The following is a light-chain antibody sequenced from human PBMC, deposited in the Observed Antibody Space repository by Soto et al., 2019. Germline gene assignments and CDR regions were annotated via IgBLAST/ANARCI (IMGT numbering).Light chain of an antibody. Sequence: EIVLTQSPGTLSLSPGDRATLSCRASQSVRSDHLAWYQQKPGQAPRLLIFAASSRAADIPGRFSGSGSGTDFTLTITRLGPEDFAVYYCQQYGDSPYTFVLGTKVDIK. J-gene: IGKJ2*01. CDR3: QQYGDSPYT. CDR2: AAS. V-gene: IGKV3-20*01. CDR1: QSVRSDH.